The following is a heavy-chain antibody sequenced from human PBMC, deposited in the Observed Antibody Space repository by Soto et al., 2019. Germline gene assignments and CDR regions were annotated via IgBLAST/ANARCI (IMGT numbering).Heavy chain of an antibody. CDR2: INPSIGIT. J-gene: IGHJ4*02. V-gene: IGHV1-46*03. Sequence: ASVKVSCKASGYTFTSQNMHWVRQAPGQGLEWMGVINPSIGITTYAQKFQGRVTMTSDTSTSSVYMEVSSLRSEDTAVYYCISTLGARFDYWGQGTLVTVSS. CDR1: GYTFTSQN. D-gene: IGHD1-26*01. CDR3: ISTLGARFDY.